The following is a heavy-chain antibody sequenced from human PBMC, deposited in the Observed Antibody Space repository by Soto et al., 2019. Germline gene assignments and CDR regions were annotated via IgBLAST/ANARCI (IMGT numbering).Heavy chain of an antibody. D-gene: IGHD1-26*01. J-gene: IGHJ3*02. CDR2: ISYDEINK. Sequence: PGGSLRLSCAASGFTFSSYAMSWVRQAPGKGLQWVAVISYDEINKYYADSVKGRFTISRDNSKNTLSLQMNTLRAEDTAVYYCATFLLVGSFDIWGQGTMVTVSS. CDR1: GFTFSSYA. CDR3: ATFLLVGSFDI. V-gene: IGHV3-30-3*01.